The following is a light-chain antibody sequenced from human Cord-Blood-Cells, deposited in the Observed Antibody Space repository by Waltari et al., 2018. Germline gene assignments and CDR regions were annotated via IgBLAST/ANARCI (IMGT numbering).Light chain of an antibody. CDR3: AAWDDSLSVF. J-gene: IGLJ2*01. CDR1: SSNIGSNY. Sequence: QSVLTQPPSASGTPGQRVTISCSGSSSNIGSNYVYWYQQPPGTAPKLLIYRNNQRPSGVPDRFSGSKSGTSASLAISGLRSEDEADYYCAAWDDSLSVFFGGGTKLTVL. CDR2: RNN. V-gene: IGLV1-47*01.